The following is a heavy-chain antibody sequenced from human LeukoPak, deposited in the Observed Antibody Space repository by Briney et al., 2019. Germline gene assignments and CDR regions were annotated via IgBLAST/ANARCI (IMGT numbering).Heavy chain of an antibody. CDR1: GYTFPSYY. V-gene: IGHV1-46*01. J-gene: IGHJ4*02. CDR2: INPSGGST. Sequence: ASVEVSCKASGYTFPSYYMHWVRQPPGQGVEWMGIINPSGGSTSYTQQFQSRVTMTKDTSTCTVYMELSSLRSADTAVYYCARDSVDGYNFDYWGQGTLVTVSS. D-gene: IGHD5-24*01. CDR3: ARDSVDGYNFDY.